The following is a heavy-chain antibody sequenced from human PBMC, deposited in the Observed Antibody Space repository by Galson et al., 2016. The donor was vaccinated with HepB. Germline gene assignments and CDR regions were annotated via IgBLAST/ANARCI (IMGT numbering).Heavy chain of an antibody. Sequence: SLRLSCAASGFTFTNYGMNWLRQAPGKGLEWVAYISNDGSKRYFADSVEGRFTISRDNSKNTLFLHMSSLRAEDTAVYYCAKRDLLWFGDPNAFDVWGQGTMVTVSS. J-gene: IGHJ3*01. CDR1: GFTFTNYG. CDR3: AKRDLLWFGDPNAFDV. CDR2: ISNDGSKR. D-gene: IGHD3-10*01. V-gene: IGHV3-30*18.